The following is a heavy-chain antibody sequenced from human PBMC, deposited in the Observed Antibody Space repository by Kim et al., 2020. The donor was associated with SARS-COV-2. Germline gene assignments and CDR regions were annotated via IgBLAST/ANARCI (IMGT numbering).Heavy chain of an antibody. V-gene: IGHV3-53*01. CDR1: GFIVSSND. Sequence: GGSLRLSCAASGFIVSSNDMSWVRQAPGKGLEWVSVIYSGGNTYYADSVKGRFIISRDNSKNTLYLQMNSLRADDTAVYYCTGDWGAFGYWGQGTVVTVSS. J-gene: IGHJ4*02. D-gene: IGHD3-3*02. CDR2: IYSGGNT. CDR3: TGDWGAFGY.